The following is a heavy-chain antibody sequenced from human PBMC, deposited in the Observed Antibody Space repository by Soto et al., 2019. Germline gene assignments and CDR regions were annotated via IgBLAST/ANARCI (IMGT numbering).Heavy chain of an antibody. CDR2: INPNSGGT. CDR1: GYTFTGYY. J-gene: IGHJ4*02. CDR3: ARDHSRARHDQGGAYYFDY. Sequence: ASVKVSCKASGYTFTGYYMHWVRQAPGQGLEWMGWINPNSGGTNYAQKFQGRVTITADESTSTAYMELSSLRSEDTAVYYCARDHSRARHDQGGAYYFDYWGKGTLVTVSS. V-gene: IGHV1-2*02. D-gene: IGHD1-26*01.